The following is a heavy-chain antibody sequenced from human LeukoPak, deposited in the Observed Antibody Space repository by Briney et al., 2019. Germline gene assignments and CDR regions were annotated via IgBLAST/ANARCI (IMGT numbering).Heavy chain of an antibody. CDR2: IRPSGDNT. Sequence: GGSLRLSCAASGFPLRSYDMTWVRQAPGRGLEWVSSIRPSGDNTYYGDSVKGRFTISRDNSKDTVYLEMNNMRVDDTAVYYCARVAGWHWFDPWGQGTLVTVSS. V-gene: IGHV3-23*01. CDR3: ARVAGWHWFDP. CDR1: GFPLRSYD. J-gene: IGHJ5*02. D-gene: IGHD6-19*01.